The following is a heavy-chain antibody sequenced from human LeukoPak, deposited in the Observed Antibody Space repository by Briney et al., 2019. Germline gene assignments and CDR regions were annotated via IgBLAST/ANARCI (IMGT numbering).Heavy chain of an antibody. CDR2: ISAYNGDT. CDR3: ARDFRTYCSSTSCHVNNWFDP. D-gene: IGHD2-2*01. V-gene: IGHV1-18*01. J-gene: IGHJ5*02. Sequence: ASVKVSCKASGYTFTSYGISWVRQAPGQGLEWMGWISAYNGDTNYAQKLQGRVTMTTDTSTSTAYMELGSLRSDDTAVYYCARDFRTYCSSTSCHVNNWFDPWGQGTLVTVSS. CDR1: GYTFTSYG.